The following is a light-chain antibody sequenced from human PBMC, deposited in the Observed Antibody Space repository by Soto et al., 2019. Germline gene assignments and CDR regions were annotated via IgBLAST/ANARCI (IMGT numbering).Light chain of an antibody. V-gene: IGKV3D-15*01. CDR2: RAS. CDR1: QRVSSN. J-gene: IGKJ1*01. CDR3: QQYNNWPPWT. Sequence: ELVMTLSPATLSVSRGGRGTLCCRASQRVSSNLAWYQQKPGHAPRGLIHRASTRATGIPARFSGSRSGTEFTLTISSLQSQDFAVYYCQQYNNWPPWTFGQGTKVDIK.